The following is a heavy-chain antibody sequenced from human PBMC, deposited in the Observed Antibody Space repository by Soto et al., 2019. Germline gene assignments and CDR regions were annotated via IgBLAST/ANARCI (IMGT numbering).Heavy chain of an antibody. CDR2: MYSIGRT. V-gene: IGHV4-59*01. Sequence: QVQLQESGPGLVKPSETLALTCTVSGASINAYYWSWIRQPPGKGLEWIGYMYSIGRTNHNPSLKSRVTMSVDTSKNQFSLKVNSVTAADTAVYYCARMHDYGDDGRWFDPWGQGTLVTVSS. CDR1: GASINAYY. D-gene: IGHD4-17*01. CDR3: ARMHDYGDDGRWFDP. J-gene: IGHJ5*02.